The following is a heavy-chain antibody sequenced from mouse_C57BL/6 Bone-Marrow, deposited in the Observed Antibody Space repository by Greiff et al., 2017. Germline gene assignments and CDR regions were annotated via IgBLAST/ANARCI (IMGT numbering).Heavy chain of an antibody. Sequence: QVQLQQPGAELVMPGASVKLSCKASGYTFTSYWMHWVKQRPGQGLEWIGEIDPSDSYTNYNQKFKGKSTLTVDKSSGTAYMQLSSLTSEDSAVYYCAREEVYYGNLAWFAYWGQGTLVTVSA. D-gene: IGHD2-1*01. J-gene: IGHJ3*01. CDR2: IDPSDSYT. CDR3: AREEVYYGNLAWFAY. CDR1: GYTFTSYW. V-gene: IGHV1-69*01.